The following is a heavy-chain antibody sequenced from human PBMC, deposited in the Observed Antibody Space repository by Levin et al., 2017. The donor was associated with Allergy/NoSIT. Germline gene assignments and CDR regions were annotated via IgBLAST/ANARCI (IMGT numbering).Heavy chain of an antibody. Sequence: LRLSCAVSGGPISSGGYSWSWIRQPPGKGLEWIGNIYLSGSTYYNPSLKSRVTISVDRSKNQFSLNLSSVTAADTAVYYCARVAGYSYGYYFDYWGQGTLVTVSS. D-gene: IGHD5-18*01. V-gene: IGHV4-30-2*01. CDR1: GGPISSGGYS. J-gene: IGHJ4*02. CDR2: IYLSGST. CDR3: ARVAGYSYGYYFDY.